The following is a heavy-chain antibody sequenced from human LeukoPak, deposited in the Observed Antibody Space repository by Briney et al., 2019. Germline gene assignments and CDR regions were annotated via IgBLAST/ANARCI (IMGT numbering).Heavy chain of an antibody. CDR2: VRFSGEST. J-gene: IGHJ4*02. V-gene: IGHV3-23*01. D-gene: IGHD3-10*01. Sequence: GGSLRLSCAASGFTFGRHAMNWVRQAPGKGLEWVSAVRFSGESTYYADSVKGRFTISRDNSKNTLYLQMDSLRAEDTAVYYCAKDVGTSGNYSPSDYWGQGTLVTVSS. CDR1: GFTFGRHA. CDR3: AKDVGTSGNYSPSDY.